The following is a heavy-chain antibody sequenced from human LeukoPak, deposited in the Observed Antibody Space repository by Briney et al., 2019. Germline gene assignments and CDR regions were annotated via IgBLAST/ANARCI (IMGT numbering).Heavy chain of an antibody. CDR3: ARARDGSGWLFDY. Sequence: PSQTLSLTCTVSGGSISSGSYYWSWIRQPAGKGLEWIGRIYTSGSTNYNPSLKSRVTIFIISGGTSKNQFSLKLSSVTVADTAVYYCARARDGSGWLFDYWGQGTPVTVSS. V-gene: IGHV4-61*02. D-gene: IGHD6-19*01. J-gene: IGHJ4*02. CDR2: IYTSGST. CDR1: GGSISSGSYY.